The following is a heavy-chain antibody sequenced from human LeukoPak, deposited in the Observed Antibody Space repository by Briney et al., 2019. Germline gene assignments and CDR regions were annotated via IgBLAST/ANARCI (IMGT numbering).Heavy chain of an antibody. CDR3: ARGGYCTNGVCYYGDYGRDY. J-gene: IGHJ4*02. CDR2: ISSNGSST. V-gene: IGHV3-64*01. Sequence: GGSLRLSCAASGFTFSSYAMHWVRQAPGKGLEYVSAISSNGSSTYYANSVKGRFTISRDNSKNTLYLQMGSLRAEDMAVYYCARGGYCTNGVCYYGDYGRDYWGQGTLVTVSS. CDR1: GFTFSSYA. D-gene: IGHD2-8*01.